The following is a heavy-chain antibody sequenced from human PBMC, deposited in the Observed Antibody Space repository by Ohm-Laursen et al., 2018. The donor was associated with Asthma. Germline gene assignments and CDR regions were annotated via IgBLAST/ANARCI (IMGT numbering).Heavy chain of an antibody. V-gene: IGHV1-2*06. D-gene: IGHD4-23*01. J-gene: IGHJ6*02. CDR2: INPNSGGT. CDR1: GYPFTSSV. Sequence: ASVKVSCKASGYPFTSSVMHWVRQAPGQGLEWMGRINPNSGGTNYAQKFQGRVTMTRDTSISTAYMELSRLRSDDTAVYYCARAVTPDYYYGMDVWGQGTTVTVSS. CDR3: ARAVTPDYYYGMDV.